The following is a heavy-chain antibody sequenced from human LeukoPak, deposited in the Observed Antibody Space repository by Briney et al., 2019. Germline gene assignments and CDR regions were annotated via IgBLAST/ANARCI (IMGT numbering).Heavy chain of an antibody. D-gene: IGHD2-21*02. CDR3: AKVPPTYCGGDCYSYYFDY. CDR1: GFTFSSYA. J-gene: IGHJ4*02. Sequence: PGGSLRLSCAASGFTFSSYAMHWVRQAPGKGLEWVAVISYDGSNKYYADSVKGRFTISRDNSKNTLYLQMNSLRAEDTAVYYCAKVPPTYCGGDCYSYYFDYWGQGTLVTVSS. CDR2: ISYDGSNK. V-gene: IGHV3-30*04.